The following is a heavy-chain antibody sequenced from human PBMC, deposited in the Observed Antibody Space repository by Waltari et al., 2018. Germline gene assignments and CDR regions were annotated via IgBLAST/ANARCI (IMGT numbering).Heavy chain of an antibody. Sequence: QVQLQQWGAGLLKPSETLSLTCAVYGGSFSGYYWSWIRQPPGKGLEWIGEINHSGSTNYNPSLKSRVTISVDTSKNQFSLKLSSVTAADTAVYYCARNDYGTYYFAYWGQGTLVTVSS. CDR3: ARNDYGTYYFAY. J-gene: IGHJ4*02. CDR1: GGSFSGYY. V-gene: IGHV4-34*01. D-gene: IGHD4-17*01. CDR2: INHSGST.